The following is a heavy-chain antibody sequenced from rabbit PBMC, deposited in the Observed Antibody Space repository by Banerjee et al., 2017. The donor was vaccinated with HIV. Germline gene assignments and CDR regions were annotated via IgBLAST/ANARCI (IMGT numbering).Heavy chain of an antibody. D-gene: IGHD5-1*01. V-gene: IGHV1S47*01. Sequence: QQQLVESGGGLVQPGGSLKLSCKASGFDFSSYGVSWVRQAPGKGLEWIGYITYGGSAYYASWVKGRFTISRDNAQNTVTLQMTSLTAADTATYFCAREGLWGPGTLVTVS. CDR1: GFDFSSYG. CDR3: AREGL. CDR2: ITYGGSA. J-gene: IGHJ4*01.